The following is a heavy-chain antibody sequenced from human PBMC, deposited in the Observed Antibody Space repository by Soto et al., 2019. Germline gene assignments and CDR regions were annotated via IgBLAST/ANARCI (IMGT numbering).Heavy chain of an antibody. Sequence: SETLSLTCTVSGGSISSYYWSWIRQPPGKGLEWIGYIYYSGSTYYNPSLKSRVTISVDTSKNQFSLKLSSVTAADTAVYYCAREWPNYYFDYWGQGTLVTVSS. J-gene: IGHJ4*02. D-gene: IGHD7-27*01. CDR3: AREWPNYYFDY. V-gene: IGHV4-59*12. CDR2: IYYSGST. CDR1: GGSISSYY.